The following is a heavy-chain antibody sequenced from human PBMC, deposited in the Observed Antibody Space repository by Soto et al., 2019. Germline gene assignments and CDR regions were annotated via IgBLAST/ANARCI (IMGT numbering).Heavy chain of an antibody. D-gene: IGHD2-15*01. CDR1: GGSISSSSYY. J-gene: IGHJ5*02. CDR3: ARGLGVVVVAASYWFDP. CDR2: IYYSGST. V-gene: IGHV4-39*01. Sequence: SETLSLTCTVSGGSISSSSYYWGWIRQPPGKGLEWIGSIYYSGSTYYNPSPKSRVTISVDTSKNQFSLKLSSVTAADTAVYYCARGLGVVVVAASYWFDPWGQGTLVTVSS.